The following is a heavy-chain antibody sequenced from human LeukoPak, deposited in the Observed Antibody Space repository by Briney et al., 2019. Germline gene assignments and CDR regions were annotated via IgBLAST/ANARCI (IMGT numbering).Heavy chain of an antibody. CDR1: GFTFSSYW. D-gene: IGHD3-22*01. Sequence: GGSLRLSCAASGFTFSSYWMSWVRQTPGKGLEWVANIKQDGSEKYYMDSVKGRFTISRDNAKNSLYLQMNSLRAEDTAVYYCARGSPYYDSSGYYYGVYFQHWGQGTLVTVSS. J-gene: IGHJ1*01. CDR2: IKQDGSEK. CDR3: ARGSPYYDSSGYYYGVYFQH. V-gene: IGHV3-7*01.